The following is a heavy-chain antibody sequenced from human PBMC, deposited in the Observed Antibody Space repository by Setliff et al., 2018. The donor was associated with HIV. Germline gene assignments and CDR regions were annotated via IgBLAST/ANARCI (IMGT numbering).Heavy chain of an antibody. J-gene: IGHJ4*02. D-gene: IGHD6-6*01. CDR3: AKEPKLGGIAAPFDY. Sequence: PGGSLRLSCAASGFTFSSYPMSWVRQSPGKGPEWVSAISDGGGSAYYAVSVKGRFTISRDNSKNTLYLQMNSLSVEDTAVYYCAKEPKLGGIAAPFDYWGQGTLVTVSS. CDR1: GFTFSSYP. V-gene: IGHV3-23*01. CDR2: ISDGGGSA.